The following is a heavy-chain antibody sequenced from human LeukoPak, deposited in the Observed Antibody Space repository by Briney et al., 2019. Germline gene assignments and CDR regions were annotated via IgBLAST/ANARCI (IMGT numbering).Heavy chain of an antibody. D-gene: IGHD1-26*01. V-gene: IGHV4-59*01. Sequence: SETLSLTCTVSGGSISSYYWSWIRQPPGKGLEWIGYIYYSGSTNYNPSLKSRVTISVDTSKNQFSLKLSSVTAADTAVYYCASRARRWELSMGYFQHWGQGTLVTVSS. CDR1: GGSISSYY. CDR2: IYYSGST. J-gene: IGHJ1*01. CDR3: ASRARRWELSMGYFQH.